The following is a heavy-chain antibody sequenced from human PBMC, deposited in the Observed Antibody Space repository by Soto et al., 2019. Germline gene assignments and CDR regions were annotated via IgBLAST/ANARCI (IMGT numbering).Heavy chain of an antibody. V-gene: IGHV1-18*04. CDR2: ISPYSGNT. CDR1: GYTFTSYY. D-gene: IGHD3-16*01. CDR3: AMVNNYVTPTPQDV. J-gene: IGHJ6*02. Sequence: ASVKVSCKASGYTFTSYYMHWVRQAPGQGLEWMGWISPYSGNTHYASKVQGRLTMTTDTSTSTAYMDLGSLTSDDTAVYYCAMVNNYVTPTPQDVWGQGTTVTVSS.